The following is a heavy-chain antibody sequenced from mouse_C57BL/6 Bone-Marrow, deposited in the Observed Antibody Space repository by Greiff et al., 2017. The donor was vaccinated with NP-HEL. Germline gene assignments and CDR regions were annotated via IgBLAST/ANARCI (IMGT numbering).Heavy chain of an antibody. CDR1: GYSITSGYY. J-gene: IGHJ3*01. CDR3: ASWWDPY. V-gene: IGHV3-6*01. Sequence: EVQLQESGPGLVKPSQSLSLTCSVTGYSITSGYYWNWIRQFPGNKLEWMGYISYDGSNNYNPSLKNRISITRDTSKNQFFLKLNSVTTEDTATYCCASWWDPYWGQGTLVTVSA. CDR2: ISYDGSN. D-gene: IGHD1-1*02.